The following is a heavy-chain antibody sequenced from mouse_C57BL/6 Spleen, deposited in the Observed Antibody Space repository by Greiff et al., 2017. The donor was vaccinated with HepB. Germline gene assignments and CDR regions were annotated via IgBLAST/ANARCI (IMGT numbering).Heavy chain of an antibody. D-gene: IGHD1-1*01. CDR3: TSYYYGSSFFAY. Sequence: VQLQQSGAELVRPGASVTLSCKASGYTFTDYEMHWVKQTPVHGLEWIGAIDPETGGTAYNQKFKGKAILTADKSSSTAYMELRSLTSEDSAVYYCTSYYYGSSFFAYWVQGTLVTVSA. J-gene: IGHJ3*01. CDR2: IDPETGGT. V-gene: IGHV1-15*01. CDR1: GYTFTDYE.